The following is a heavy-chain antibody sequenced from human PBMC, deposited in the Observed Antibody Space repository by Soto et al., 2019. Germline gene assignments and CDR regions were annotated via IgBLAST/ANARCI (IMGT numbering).Heavy chain of an antibody. D-gene: IGHD4-17*01. J-gene: IGHJ3*02. Sequence: QVQLVQSGAEVKKPGSLVKVSCKASGGTFSSYAISWVRQAPGQGLEWMGGIIPIFGIANYAQKFQGRVTITADKSTSTAYMELSSLRSEDTAVYYCARDWTTVVNLDAFDIWGQGTMVTVSS. CDR2: IIPIFGIA. V-gene: IGHV1-69*17. CDR1: GGTFSSYA. CDR3: ARDWTTVVNLDAFDI.